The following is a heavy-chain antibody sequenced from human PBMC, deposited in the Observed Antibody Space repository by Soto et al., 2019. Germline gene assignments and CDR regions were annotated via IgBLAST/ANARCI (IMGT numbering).Heavy chain of an antibody. CDR2: ISAYNGNT. CDR3: AADRDDSSGYSVDY. J-gene: IGHJ4*02. CDR1: GYTFTSYG. Sequence: ASVKVSCKASGYTFTSYGISWVRQAPGQGLEWMGWISAYNGNTNYAQKLQGRVTMTTDTSTSTAYMELRSLRSEDTAVYYCAADRDDSSGYSVDYWGQGTLVPVSS. V-gene: IGHV1-18*01. D-gene: IGHD3-22*01.